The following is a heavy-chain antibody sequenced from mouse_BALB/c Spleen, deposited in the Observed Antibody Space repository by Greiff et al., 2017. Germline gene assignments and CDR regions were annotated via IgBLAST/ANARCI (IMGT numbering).Heavy chain of an antibody. J-gene: IGHJ3*01. Sequence: VQLQQSGAELVRPGALVKLSCKASGFTIKDYYMYWVKQRPEQGLEWIGWIDPENGNTIYDPKFQGKASITADTSSNTAYLQLSSLTSEDTAVYYCALYFAYWGQGTLVTVSA. CDR1: GFTIKDYY. CDR2: IDPENGNT. D-gene: IGHD2-1*01. V-gene: IGHV14-1*02. CDR3: ALYFAY.